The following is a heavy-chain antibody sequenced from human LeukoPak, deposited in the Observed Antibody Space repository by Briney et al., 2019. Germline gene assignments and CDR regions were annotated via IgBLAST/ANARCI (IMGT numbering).Heavy chain of an antibody. CDR3: ARVNLLGYCTNGVCPGGGLPFDY. Sequence: SETLSLTCSVSGGSISIYYWTWIRQLPGKGLEWIGYIYYTGTTNYNPLFESRATISVDTSKNQFSLKLTSVTAADTAVYYCARVNLLGYCTNGVCPGGGLPFDYWGQGTLVTVSS. CDR1: GGSISIYY. CDR2: IYYTGTT. J-gene: IGHJ4*02. D-gene: IGHD2-8*01. V-gene: IGHV4-59*12.